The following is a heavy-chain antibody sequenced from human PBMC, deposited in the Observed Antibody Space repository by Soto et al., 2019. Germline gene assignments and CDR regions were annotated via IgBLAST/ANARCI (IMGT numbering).Heavy chain of an antibody. J-gene: IGHJ5*02. D-gene: IGHD3-16*02. CDR2: INHSGST. CDR3: ARGKRSVWGSYRLQGWFDP. V-gene: IGHV4-34*01. CDR1: CGSFIGYY. Sequence: SETLSLTCAFYCGSFIGYYWSWIRQPPGKGLEWIGEINHSGSTNYNPSLKSRVTISVDTSKNQFSLKLSSVTAADTAVYYCARGKRSVWGSYRLQGWFDPWGQGTLVTVSS.